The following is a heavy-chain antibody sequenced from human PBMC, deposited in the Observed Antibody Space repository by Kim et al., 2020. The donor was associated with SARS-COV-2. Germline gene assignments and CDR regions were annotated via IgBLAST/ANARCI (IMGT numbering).Heavy chain of an antibody. D-gene: IGHD5-12*01. V-gene: IGHV3-21*01. CDR2: ISTSGDYI. J-gene: IGHJ6*01. CDR3: SREGGYNFYFYYAMDV. Sequence: GGSLRLSCAASEFTFSSYSMNWVRQAPGKGLEWVSSISTSGDYIYYADSVKGRFTISRDNAKNSLYLQMYSLRAEDKAVYYCSREGGYNFYFYYAMDVWG. CDR1: EFTFSSYS.